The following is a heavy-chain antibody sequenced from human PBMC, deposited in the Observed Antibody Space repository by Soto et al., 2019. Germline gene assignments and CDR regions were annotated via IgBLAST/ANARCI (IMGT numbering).Heavy chain of an antibody. Sequence: ASVKVSCKASGYTFTSYGIIWVRQAPGQGLEWMGYISPNSGDTRYAPNLQGRVTMTTDTSTTTAYMELSSLRSEDTAVYYCARGWPNYALRYFDSALNWFDPWGQGTLVTVSS. V-gene: IGHV1-18*01. CDR3: ARGWPNYALRYFDSALNWFDP. CDR1: GYTFTSYG. CDR2: ISPNSGDT. J-gene: IGHJ5*02. D-gene: IGHD3-9*01.